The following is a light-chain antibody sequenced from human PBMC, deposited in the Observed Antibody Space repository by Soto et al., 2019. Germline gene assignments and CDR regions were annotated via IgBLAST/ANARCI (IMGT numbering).Light chain of an antibody. CDR3: QQYNNWPRT. Sequence: IVMTQSPVTLSVSPGESATLSCRASQSISSNLAWYQQKPGQAPRLLIYGASTRATDIPARFSGSGSGTGFTLTISSLQSEDFAVYYCQQYNNWPRTFGQGTKVDIK. V-gene: IGKV3-15*01. CDR2: GAS. J-gene: IGKJ1*01. CDR1: QSISSN.